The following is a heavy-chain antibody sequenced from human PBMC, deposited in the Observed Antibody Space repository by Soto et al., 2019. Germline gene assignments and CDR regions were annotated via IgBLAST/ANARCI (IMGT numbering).Heavy chain of an antibody. CDR2: IKSKTDGGTT. D-gene: IGHD2-2*01. V-gene: IGHV3-15*01. J-gene: IGHJ4*02. CDR1: GFTFSNAW. Sequence: EVQLVESGGGLVKPGGSLRLSCAASGFTFSNAWMSGVRQAPGKGLEWVGRIKSKTDGGTTDYAAPVKGRFTISRDDSKNTLYLQMNSLKTEDTAVYYCTTLSYDIVVVPAGGQGTLVTVSS. CDR3: TTLSYDIVVVPA.